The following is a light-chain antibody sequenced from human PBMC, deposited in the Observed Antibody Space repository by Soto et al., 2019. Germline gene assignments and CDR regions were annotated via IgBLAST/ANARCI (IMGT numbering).Light chain of an antibody. CDR3: QQFGTSPMYT. V-gene: IGKV3-20*01. CDR2: GSS. CDR1: QIVSTTY. Sequence: EIVLTQSPGTLSLFPGERATLSCRASQIVSTTYLAWYQQHPGQAPRLLIYGSSRRAPGIPDRFSGSGSGTDFTLTISRLEPEDFAVYYWQQFGTSPMYTFGQGTKLEI. J-gene: IGKJ2*01.